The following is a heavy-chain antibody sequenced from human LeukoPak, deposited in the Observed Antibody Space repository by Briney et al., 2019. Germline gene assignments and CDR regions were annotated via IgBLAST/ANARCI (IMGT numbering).Heavy chain of an antibody. V-gene: IGHV3-30*02. CDR3: AKDGLLWFGHNWFDP. CDR1: GFTFNNFG. CDR2: IGYDESKK. Sequence: GGSLRLSREASGFTFNNFGMHWVRQAPGKGLEWVAFIGYDESKKYYAESVKGRFTISRDDSKNTLYLQMSALKTEDTAVYYCAKDGLLWFGHNWFDPWGQGTLVTVSS. J-gene: IGHJ5*02. D-gene: IGHD3-10*01.